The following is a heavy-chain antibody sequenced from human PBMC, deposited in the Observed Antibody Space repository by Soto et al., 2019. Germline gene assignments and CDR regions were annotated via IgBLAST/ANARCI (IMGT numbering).Heavy chain of an antibody. D-gene: IGHD3-22*01. CDR3: AKIEYRFYYDSSGYYPFDY. Sequence: GGSLRLSCAASGFTFSNYAMTWVRQAPGKGLEWVSALSGSGVSTYYADSVTGRFTISRDNSKNTVYLQMNSLRAEDTAVYYCAKIEYRFYYDSSGYYPFDYWGQGTLVTVSS. CDR2: LSGSGVST. J-gene: IGHJ4*02. CDR1: GFTFSNYA. V-gene: IGHV3-23*01.